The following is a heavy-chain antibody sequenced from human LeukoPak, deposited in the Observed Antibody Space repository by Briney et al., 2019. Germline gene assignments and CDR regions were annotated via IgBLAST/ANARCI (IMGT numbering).Heavy chain of an antibody. CDR2: INWNSGSI. CDR3: ARLYDDYTNGHFDS. D-gene: IGHD4-11*01. J-gene: IGHJ4*02. Sequence: GGSLRLSCAASGFTFDDYAMHWVRQAPGKGLEWVSGINWNSGSIGYADSVKGRFTISRDNAKNSLYLQMNSLRAEDTAVYYCARLYDDYTNGHFDSWGQGTLVTVSS. V-gene: IGHV3-9*01. CDR1: GFTFDDYA.